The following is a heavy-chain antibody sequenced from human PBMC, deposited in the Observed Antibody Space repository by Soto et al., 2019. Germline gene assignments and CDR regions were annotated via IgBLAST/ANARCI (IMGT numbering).Heavy chain of an antibody. V-gene: IGHV1-69*01. CDR3: ARDGSGYRSRASPMDV. CDR2: IIPIFGTA. D-gene: IGHD3-22*01. Sequence: QVQLVQSGAEVKKPGSSVKVSCKASGDTFSSYDISWVRQAPGQGLEWMGGIIPIFGTANYAQKFQGRVTITADESTSTAYMDLSSLRSEDTAVYYCARDGSGYRSRASPMDVWGQGTTVTVSS. J-gene: IGHJ6*02. CDR1: GDTFSSYD.